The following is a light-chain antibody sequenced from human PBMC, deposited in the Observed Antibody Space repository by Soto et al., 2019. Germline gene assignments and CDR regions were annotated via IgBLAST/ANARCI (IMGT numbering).Light chain of an antibody. CDR1: QGISSR. Sequence: DIQMTQSPSSVSASVGDRVTITCRASQGISSRLAWYQQKPGKAPNLLFYAASRLQSGVPSRFSGTGSWTDFTLTISSLQPEDFAIYYCQQADSFPLTFGGGTKVEVK. CDR2: AAS. CDR3: QQADSFPLT. V-gene: IGKV1-12*01. J-gene: IGKJ4*01.